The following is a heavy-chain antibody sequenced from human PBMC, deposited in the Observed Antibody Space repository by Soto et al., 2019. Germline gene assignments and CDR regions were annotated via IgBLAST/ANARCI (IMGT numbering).Heavy chain of an antibody. V-gene: IGHV3-7*03. D-gene: IGHD3-16*01. J-gene: IGHJ4*02. CDR1: GFTFSSHW. CDR2: IKQDGSEK. CDR3: ASLTGGDDY. Sequence: GGSLRLSCAASGFTFSSHWMSWVRQAPGKGLEWVANIKQDGSEKYYVDSVKGRFTISRDNAKNSLYLQMNSLGAEDTGVYCSASLTGGDDYWGQGTLVTVSS.